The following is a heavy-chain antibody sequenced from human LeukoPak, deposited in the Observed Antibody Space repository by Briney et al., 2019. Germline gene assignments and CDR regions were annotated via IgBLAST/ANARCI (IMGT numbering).Heavy chain of an antibody. CDR3: ARVTYYYDSSGYSWKNWFDP. J-gene: IGHJ5*02. CDR1: GGSFSGYY. Sequence: SETLSLTCAVYGGSFSGYYWSWIRQPPGKGLEWIGEINHSGSTNYNPSLKSRVTISVDTSKNQFSLKLSSVTAADTAVYYCARVTYYYDSSGYSWKNWFDPWGQGTLVTVSS. V-gene: IGHV4-34*01. CDR2: INHSGST. D-gene: IGHD3-22*01.